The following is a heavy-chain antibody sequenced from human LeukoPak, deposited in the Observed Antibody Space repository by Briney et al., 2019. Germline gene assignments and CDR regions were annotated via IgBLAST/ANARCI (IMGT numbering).Heavy chain of an antibody. CDR1: AGSISGYY. J-gene: IGHJ6*03. V-gene: IGHV4-4*09. CDR2: IYTSGST. D-gene: IGHD2-21*02. Sequence: SEALSLTCTVSAGSISGYYWSWIRQPPGKGLEWIGYIYTSGSTNYNPTLKSRVTISVDTSKHQFSLKLSSVTAADTAVYYCARLHCGGDCYSWYYYYMDVWDKGTTVTVCS. CDR3: ARLHCGGDCYSWYYYYMDV.